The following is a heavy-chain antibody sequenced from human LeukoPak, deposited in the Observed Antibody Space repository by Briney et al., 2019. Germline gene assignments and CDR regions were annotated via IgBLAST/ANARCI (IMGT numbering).Heavy chain of an antibody. J-gene: IGHJ4*02. V-gene: IGHV3-74*01. CDR2: INSDGSST. CDR3: SGYSKRWD. CDR1: GFTFSSYW. Sequence: GGSLRLSCAASGFTFSSYWMHWVRQAPGKGLVWVSRINSDGSSTRYADSVKGRFTISRDNAKNPLYLQMNSLRADDTAVYYCSGYSKRWDWGQGTLVTVSS. D-gene: IGHD5-12*01.